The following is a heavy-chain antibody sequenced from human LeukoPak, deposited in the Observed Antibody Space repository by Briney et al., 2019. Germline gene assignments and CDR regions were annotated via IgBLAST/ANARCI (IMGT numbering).Heavy chain of an antibody. CDR1: GDSVSSNSAA. V-gene: IGHV6-1*01. CDR2: TYYRSKWYN. D-gene: IGHD5-24*01. J-gene: IGHJ4*02. CDR3: ARVASRDGYNEDNWLL. Sequence: SQTLSLTCAISGDSVSSNSAAWNWIRQSPSRGLEWLGRTYYRSKWYNDYAVSVKSRITINPDTSKNQFSLKLSSVTAADTAVYYCARVASRDGYNEDNWLLWGQGTLVTVSS.